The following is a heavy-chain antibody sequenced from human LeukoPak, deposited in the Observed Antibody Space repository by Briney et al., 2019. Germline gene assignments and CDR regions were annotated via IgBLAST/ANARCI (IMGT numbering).Heavy chain of an antibody. CDR2: INPNSGGT. J-gene: IGHJ4*02. CDR3: AREYYYDSSGYYYPDY. D-gene: IGHD3-22*01. V-gene: IGHV1-2*02. CDR1: GYTFTGYY. Sequence: GASVKVSCKASGYTFTGYYMHWVRQAPGQGLEWMGWINPNSGGTNYAQKFQGRVTMTTDTSTSTAYMELRRLRSDDTAVYYCAREYYYDSSGYYYPDYWGQGTLVTVSS.